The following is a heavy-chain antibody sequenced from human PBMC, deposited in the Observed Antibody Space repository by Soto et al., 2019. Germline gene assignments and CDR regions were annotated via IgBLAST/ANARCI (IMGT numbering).Heavy chain of an antibody. V-gene: IGHV4-59*08. J-gene: IGHJ4*02. CDR1: YGTIISLD. CDR3: ARRYGSAIDY. CDR2: IYYSGST. D-gene: IGHD1-26*01. Sequence: ASQILCLPCTVFYGTIISLDWRWIRKKPGKGLEWIEYIYYSGSTNCNPSLKSRVTISVDTSKNQFSLKLSSVTAAGTAVYYCARRYGSAIDYWGQGNLVTRSS.